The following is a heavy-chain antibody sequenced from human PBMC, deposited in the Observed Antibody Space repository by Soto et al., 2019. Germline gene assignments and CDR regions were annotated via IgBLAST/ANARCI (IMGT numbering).Heavy chain of an antibody. CDR1: GYTFTTYY. CDR2: INPNGGST. Sequence: QVQLVQSGAEVKRPGASVKVSCKASGYTFTTYYMHWVRQAPGQGLEWLGIINPNGGSTTYAQKFQGRVTMTRDTSTSTVYVDLSSLRSEGTAVYYCARAGYCSGGTCFHGNCDYWGQGTLVTVSA. V-gene: IGHV1-46*01. J-gene: IGHJ4*02. CDR3: ARAGYCSGGTCFHGNCDY. D-gene: IGHD2-15*01.